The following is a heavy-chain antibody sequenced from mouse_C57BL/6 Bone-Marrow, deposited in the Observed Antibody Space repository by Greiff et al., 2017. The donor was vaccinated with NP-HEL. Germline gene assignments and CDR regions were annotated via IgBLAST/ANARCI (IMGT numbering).Heavy chain of an antibody. V-gene: IGHV14-4*01. J-gene: IGHJ1*03. CDR3: TAYSNYRYFDV. CDR2: IDPENGDT. D-gene: IGHD2-5*01. CDR1: GFNIKDDY. Sequence: VQLQQSGAELVRPGASVKLSCTASGFNIKDDYMHWVKQRPEQGLEWIGWIDPENGDTEYASKFQGKATITADTSSNTAYLQLSSLTSEDTAVYYCTAYSNYRYFDVWGTGTTVTVSS.